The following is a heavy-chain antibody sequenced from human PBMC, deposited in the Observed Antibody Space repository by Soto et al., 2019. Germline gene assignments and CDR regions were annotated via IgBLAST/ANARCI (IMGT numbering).Heavy chain of an antibody. V-gene: IGHV3-53*01. D-gene: IGHD2-2*01. CDR1: GFTVSSYY. J-gene: IGHJ5*02. Sequence: GGSLRLSCAASGFTVSSYYMSWVRQAPGKGLEWVSVSYSAGSADFADSEKGRFTISRDNSKNTLYLQMNSLRAEDTALYSCAKEKISTSCCNWFDPWGQGTLVTVSS. CDR3: AKEKISTSCCNWFDP. CDR2: SYSAGSA.